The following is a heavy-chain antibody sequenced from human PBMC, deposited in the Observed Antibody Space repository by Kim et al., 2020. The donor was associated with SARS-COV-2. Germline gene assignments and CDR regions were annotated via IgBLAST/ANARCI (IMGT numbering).Heavy chain of an antibody. V-gene: IGHV4-34*01. Sequence: SESLSLTCAVYGVSFSGYYWSWIRQPPGKGLEWIGEIKHSGSTNYNLSLKSRVTISVDTSKNQFSLKLSSVTAADTAVYYFSRGFPRSLSYTAMALGDWG. CDR2: IKHSGST. CDR1: GVSFSGYY. CDR3: SRGFPRSLSYTAMALGD. J-gene: IGHJ1*01. D-gene: IGHD5-18*01.